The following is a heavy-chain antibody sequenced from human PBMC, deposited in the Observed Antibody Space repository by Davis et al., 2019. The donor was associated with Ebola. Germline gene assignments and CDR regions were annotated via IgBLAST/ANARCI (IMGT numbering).Heavy chain of an antibody. CDR2: INAGNGNT. D-gene: IGHD3-10*01. Sequence: ASVKVSCKASGYTFTSYAMHWVRQAPGQRLEWMGWINAGNGNTKYSQKFQGRVTITRDASASTAYMELSSLRSEDTAVYYCARDGSGGSYKDDAFDIWGQGTMVTVSS. CDR1: GYTFTSYA. J-gene: IGHJ3*02. CDR3: ARDGSGGSYKDDAFDI. V-gene: IGHV1-3*01.